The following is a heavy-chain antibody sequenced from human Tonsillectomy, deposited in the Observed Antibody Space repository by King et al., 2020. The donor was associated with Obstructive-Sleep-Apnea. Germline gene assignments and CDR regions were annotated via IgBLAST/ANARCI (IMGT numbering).Heavy chain of an antibody. D-gene: IGHD3-10*01. V-gene: IGHV3-30-3*01. J-gene: IGHJ4*02. CDR3: ARGPQLLWFGELLVDY. Sequence: VQLVESGGGVVQPGRSLRLSCAASGFTFSSYAIHWVRQGPGKGLEGGTIIEFEGSNKYYPDSFKGRFTISRDNSKNTLYLQMNSLSAEDTAVYYCARGPQLLWFGELLVDYWGQGTLVTVSS. CDR1: GFTFSSYA. CDR2: IEFEGSNK.